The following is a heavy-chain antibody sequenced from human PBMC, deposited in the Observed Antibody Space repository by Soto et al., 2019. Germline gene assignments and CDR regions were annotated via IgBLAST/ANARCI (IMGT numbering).Heavy chain of an antibody. CDR2: IYYSGST. Sequence: PSETLSLTCTVSGGSISSGDYYWSWIRQPPGKGLEWIGYIYYSGSTYYNPSLKSRVTISVDTSKNQFSLKLSSVTAADTAVYYCARGADSAHYGMDVWGQGTTVTVSS. CDR1: GGSISSGDYY. D-gene: IGHD3-10*01. J-gene: IGHJ6*02. CDR3: ARGADSAHYGMDV. V-gene: IGHV4-30-4*01.